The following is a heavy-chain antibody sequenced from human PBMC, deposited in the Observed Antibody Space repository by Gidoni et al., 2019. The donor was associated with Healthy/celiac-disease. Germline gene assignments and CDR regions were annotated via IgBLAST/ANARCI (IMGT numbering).Heavy chain of an antibody. CDR1: GGSISSGSYY. V-gene: IGHV4-61*02. Sequence: QVQLQESGPGLVKPSQTLSLTCTDSGGSISSGSYYWSWIRQPAGKGLEWIGRIYTSGSTNYNPSLKSRVTMSVDTSKNQFSLKLSSVTAADTAVYYCASSSNGYWYFDLWGRGTLVTVSS. CDR2: IYTSGST. CDR3: ASSSNGYWYFDL. D-gene: IGHD4-4*01. J-gene: IGHJ2*01.